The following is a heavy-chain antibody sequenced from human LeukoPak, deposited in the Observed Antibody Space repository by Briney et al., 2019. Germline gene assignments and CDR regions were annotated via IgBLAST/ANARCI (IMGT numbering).Heavy chain of an antibody. CDR1: GFTFSSYG. CDR2: ISYDGSNK. Sequence: GGSLRLSCAASGFTFSSYGMHWVRQAPGKGLEWGAVISYDGSNKYYADSVKGRFTISRDNSKNTLYLQMNSLRAEDTAVYYCAKDGGPGIAAAGTNWFDPWGQGTLVTVSS. CDR3: AKDGGPGIAAAGTNWFDP. J-gene: IGHJ5*02. V-gene: IGHV3-30*18. D-gene: IGHD6-13*01.